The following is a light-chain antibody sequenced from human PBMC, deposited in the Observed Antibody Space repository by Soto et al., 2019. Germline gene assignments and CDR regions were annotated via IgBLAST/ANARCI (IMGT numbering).Light chain of an antibody. CDR2: NVS. Sequence: DIQMTQSPSTLSASVGDRVTITCRASQSIGFYLAWYQHKPGKAPKVLIWNVSSLQRGVPSRFSGSGSGTEFTLTISALQPDDFATYYCQQYNRYSTWTFGQGTKVDIK. J-gene: IGKJ1*01. V-gene: IGKV1-5*01. CDR1: QSIGFY. CDR3: QQYNRYSTWT.